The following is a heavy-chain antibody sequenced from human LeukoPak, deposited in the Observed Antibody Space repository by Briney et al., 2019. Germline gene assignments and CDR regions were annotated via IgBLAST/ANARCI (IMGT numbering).Heavy chain of an antibody. D-gene: IGHD3-22*01. Sequence: PSETLFLTCTVSGGSISSYYRSWIRQPPGKGLEWIGYIYYTGSTNYNPSLESRVTISADTSKNQFSLKLGSVTAADTAVYYCARGPYYYDSSGYYYSYFDYWGQGAQVTVSS. V-gene: IGHV4-59*01. J-gene: IGHJ4*02. CDR2: IYYTGST. CDR1: GGSISSYY. CDR3: ARGPYYYDSSGYYYSYFDY.